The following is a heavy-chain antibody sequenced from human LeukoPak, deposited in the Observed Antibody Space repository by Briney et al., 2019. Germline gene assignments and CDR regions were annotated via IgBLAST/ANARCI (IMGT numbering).Heavy chain of an antibody. Sequence: SETLSLTCTVSGGSISSHYWSWIRQPPGKGLEWIGYIYYSGSTNYNPSLKSRVTISVDTSKNQFSLKLSSVTAADTAVYYCARDYYDSSAYYFGYYYYYYMDVWGKGTTVTVSS. CDR1: GGSISSHY. CDR3: ARDYYDSSAYYFGYYYYYYMDV. D-gene: IGHD3-22*01. CDR2: IYYSGST. V-gene: IGHV4-59*11. J-gene: IGHJ6*03.